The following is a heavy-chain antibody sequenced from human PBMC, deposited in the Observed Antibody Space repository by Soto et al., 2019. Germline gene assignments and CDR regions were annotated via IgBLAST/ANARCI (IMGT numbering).Heavy chain of an antibody. CDR1: GYTFTRSG. J-gene: IGHJ6*02. CDR3: AREGVAPYYYYGMHV. V-gene: IGHV1-18*01. D-gene: IGHD5-12*01. Sequence: QVQLVQSGAEVKKPGASVKVSCKASGYTFTRSGISWVRQAPRQGREWMGWISTYNGGTNYAQTFQGRVTMTTDTSTSTVYMELRSLRSDDTAVYYCAREGVAPYYYYGMHVWGQGTPVTVSS. CDR2: ISTYNGGT.